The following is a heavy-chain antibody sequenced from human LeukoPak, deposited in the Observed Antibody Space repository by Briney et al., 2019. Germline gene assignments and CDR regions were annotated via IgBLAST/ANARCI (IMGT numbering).Heavy chain of an antibody. J-gene: IGHJ4*02. CDR1: GYTFTGYF. CDR2: INPKSGGT. CDR3: ARDTHDYGDSNVDY. Sequence: ASVKVSCKASGYTFTGYFIQWVRQAPGQGLEWMGRINPKSGGTNYAQKLQGRVTMTTDTSTSTAYMELRSLRSDDTAVYYCARDTHDYGDSNVDYWGQGTLVTVSS. D-gene: IGHD4-17*01. V-gene: IGHV1-2*06.